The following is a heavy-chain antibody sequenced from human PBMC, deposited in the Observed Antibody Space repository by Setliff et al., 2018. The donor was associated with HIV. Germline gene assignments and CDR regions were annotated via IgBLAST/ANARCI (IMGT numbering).Heavy chain of an antibody. CDR3: ARGGRSGGGPLHYSYYYLDV. Sequence: SVKVSCKTSGGTFGSQAISWVRQAPGQGLEWMGGLISMFKIPQIAQKFQGRVTITADESTSTAYMGLSSLTSEDTAVYYCARGGRSGGGPLHYSYYYLDVWGQGTAVTVSS. V-gene: IGHV1-69*13. CDR2: LISMFKIP. J-gene: IGHJ6*02. D-gene: IGHD2-15*01. CDR1: GGTFGSQA.